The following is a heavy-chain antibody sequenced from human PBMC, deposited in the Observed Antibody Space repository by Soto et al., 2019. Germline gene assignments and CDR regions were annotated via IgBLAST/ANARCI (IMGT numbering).Heavy chain of an antibody. D-gene: IGHD1-26*01. V-gene: IGHV1-18*01. Sequence: QVQLVQSGAEVKKPGASVKVSCKASGYTFTSYGISWVRQAPGQGLEWMGWISAYNGNTNYAQKLQGRXTXTXXPSTSTAYMELRSLRSADTAVYYCARDRGSYARDYWAQGTLVTVSP. CDR2: ISAYNGNT. CDR3: ARDRGSYARDY. J-gene: IGHJ4*02. CDR1: GYTFTSYG.